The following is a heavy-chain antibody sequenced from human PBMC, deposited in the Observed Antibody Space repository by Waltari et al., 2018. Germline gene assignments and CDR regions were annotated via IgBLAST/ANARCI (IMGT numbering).Heavy chain of an antibody. D-gene: IGHD3-3*01. J-gene: IGHJ4*02. Sequence: QVQLQQWGAGLLKPSETLSLTCAVYGGSFSGYYWSWIRQPPGKGLEWIGEINHIGSTNYNPSLKSRVTISVDTSKNQFSLKLSSVTAADTAVYYCASINDFWSGYLYLRYFDYWGQGTLVTVSS. V-gene: IGHV4-34*01. CDR3: ASINDFWSGYLYLRYFDY. CDR2: INHIGST. CDR1: GGSFSGYY.